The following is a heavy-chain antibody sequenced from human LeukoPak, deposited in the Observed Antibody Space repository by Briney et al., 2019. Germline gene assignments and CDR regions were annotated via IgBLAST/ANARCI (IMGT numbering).Heavy chain of an antibody. Sequence: GGSLRLSCAASGFTFSSYAMSWVRQAPGKGLEWVSAISGSGGSTYYADSVKGRFTISRDNSKNTLYLQMNSLRAEDMAVYYCARQVRSYYYDSSGYAFDYWGQGTLVTVSS. CDR2: ISGSGGST. V-gene: IGHV3-23*01. CDR1: GFTFSSYA. J-gene: IGHJ4*02. D-gene: IGHD3-22*01. CDR3: ARQVRSYYYDSSGYAFDY.